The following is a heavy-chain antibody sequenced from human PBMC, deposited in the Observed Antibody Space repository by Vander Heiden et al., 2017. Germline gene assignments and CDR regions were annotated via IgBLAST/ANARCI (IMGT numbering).Heavy chain of an antibody. J-gene: IGHJ3*01. Sequence: QVRLVESGGGVVQPGRSLRPSCAASGFTFSGYNMHWVRQAPGKGLEWVAVVWFDGGDKYYGDSVKGRFTISRDNSKNTVFLQIKSLRGEDTAVYYCARDRTFYGAGDDGFDVWGQGTMVSVSS. CDR1: GFTFSGYN. D-gene: IGHD3-16*01. V-gene: IGHV3-33*01. CDR3: ARDRTFYGAGDDGFDV. CDR2: VWFDGGDK.